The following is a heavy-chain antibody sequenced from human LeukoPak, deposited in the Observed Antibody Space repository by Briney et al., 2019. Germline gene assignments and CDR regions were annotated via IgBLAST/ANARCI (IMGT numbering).Heavy chain of an antibody. D-gene: IGHD3-22*01. J-gene: IGHJ4*02. CDR2: IYPTDSDT. Sequence: WESLKISFKSSGYRFTNYWSAWVRQMPGKGLEWMGIIYPTDSDTIYSPSCQGQVTISADKSISTAYLQSSSLTASDTAMYYCARPDDYSGSYPFPFDYWGPGTLVTVSS. V-gene: IGHV5-51*01. CDR1: GYRFTNYW. CDR3: ARPDDYSGSYPFPFDY.